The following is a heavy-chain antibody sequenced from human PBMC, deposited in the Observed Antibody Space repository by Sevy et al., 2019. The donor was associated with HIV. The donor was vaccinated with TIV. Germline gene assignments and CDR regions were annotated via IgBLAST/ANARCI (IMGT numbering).Heavy chain of an antibody. Sequence: SETLSLTCGVSGESFSDYYWSWIRQPPRKGLEWIGEINYTGNTNDNPSLESRVRLSIDTSRKQFSLRLSSVTAADTAVYYCARGRRMGNQLWKADYWGQGTLVTVSS. J-gene: IGHJ4*02. CDR3: ARGRRMGNQLWKADY. V-gene: IGHV4-34*01. CDR1: GESFSDYY. CDR2: INYTGNT. D-gene: IGHD3-10*01.